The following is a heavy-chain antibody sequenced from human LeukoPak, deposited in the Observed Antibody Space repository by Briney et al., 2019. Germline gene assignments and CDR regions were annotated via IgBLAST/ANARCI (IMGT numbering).Heavy chain of an antibody. D-gene: IGHD6-13*01. CDR3: ARAGGSSWYVSLYY. CDR1: GGTFSSNV. V-gene: IGHV1-69*04. Sequence: GASVKVSCKASGGTFSSNVISWVRQAPGQGLEWMGRIIPIIGTPDYAQKFQGRVTITADKSTHTAYTELTSLKSDDTAVYYCARAGGSSWYVSLYYWGQGTPVTVSS. J-gene: IGHJ4*02. CDR2: IIPIIGTP.